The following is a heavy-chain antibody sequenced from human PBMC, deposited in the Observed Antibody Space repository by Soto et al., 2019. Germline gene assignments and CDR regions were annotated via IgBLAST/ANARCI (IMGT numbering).Heavy chain of an antibody. CDR2: IHNSGST. CDR3: ARWEQWLALDH. CDR1: GGYLSSYY. Sequence: PSETLSLTCTVSGGYLSSYYWSWIRHPPGKGLEWIGYIHNSGSTNYNPSLKSRVTISADTSKNQFSLKVTSMTAADTAVYYCARWEQWLALDHWGLGILVTVSS. V-gene: IGHV4-59*01. J-gene: IGHJ4*02. D-gene: IGHD6-19*01.